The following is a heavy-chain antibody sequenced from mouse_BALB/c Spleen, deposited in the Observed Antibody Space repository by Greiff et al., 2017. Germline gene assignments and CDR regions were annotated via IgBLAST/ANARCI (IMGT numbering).Heavy chain of an antibody. V-gene: IGHV14-1*02. Sequence: VQLKQSGAELVRPGALVKLSCKASGFNIKDYYMHWVKQRPEQGLEWIGWIDPENGNTIYDPKFQGKASITADTSSNTAYLQLKSLTSEDSAVYYCARDYGNRGWFAYWGQGTLVTVSA. CDR3: ARDYGNRGWFAY. D-gene: IGHD2-1*01. J-gene: IGHJ3*01. CDR2: IDPENGNT. CDR1: GFNIKDYY.